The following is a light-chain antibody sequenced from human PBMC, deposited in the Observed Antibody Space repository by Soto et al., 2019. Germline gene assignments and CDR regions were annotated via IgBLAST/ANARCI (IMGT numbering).Light chain of an antibody. CDR2: EVT. V-gene: IGLV2-8*01. CDR3: SSYAGSNNFV. J-gene: IGLJ1*01. CDR1: SSDVGYYDY. Sequence: QSVLTQPPSASGFPGQSVTISCTGTSSDVGYYDYVSWYQQHPGKAPKLVIYEVTKRPSGVPDRVSGSKSGNTASLTVSGLRAEDEADYYCSSYAGSNNFVFGSGTKGTLL.